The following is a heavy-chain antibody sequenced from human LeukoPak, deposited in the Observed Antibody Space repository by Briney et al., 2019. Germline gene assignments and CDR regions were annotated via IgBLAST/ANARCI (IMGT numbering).Heavy chain of an antibody. V-gene: IGHV3-30*02. CDR1: GFTFSTFG. J-gene: IGHJ4*02. CDR3: ARARAKGDLALDY. Sequence: GGSLRLSCAASGFTFSTFGMHWVRQAPGKGLEWVAFIRFDGSDKYYADSVKGRFTISRDNSKNTLYLQMNSLRAEDTAVYYCARARAKGDLALDYWGQGTLVTVSS. CDR2: IRFDGSDK. D-gene: IGHD2-21*02.